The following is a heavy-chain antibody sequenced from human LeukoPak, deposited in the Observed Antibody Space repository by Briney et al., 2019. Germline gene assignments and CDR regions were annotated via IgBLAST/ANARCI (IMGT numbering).Heavy chain of an antibody. Sequence: GGSLRLSCAASGFTFSSYWMSWVRQAPGKGLEWVANIKHDGSEKYYVDSVKGRFTISRDNAKDSLYLQMNSLRAQDTAVYYCATSRRSSSSRTFDYWGQGTLVTVSS. V-gene: IGHV3-7*01. CDR2: IKHDGSEK. CDR1: GFTFSSYW. D-gene: IGHD6-6*01. CDR3: ATSRRSSSSRTFDY. J-gene: IGHJ4*02.